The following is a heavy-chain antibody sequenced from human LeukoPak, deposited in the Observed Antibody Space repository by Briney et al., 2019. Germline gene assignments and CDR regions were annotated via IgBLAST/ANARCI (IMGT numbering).Heavy chain of an antibody. CDR3: ARQAYYYDSSGYYFGRNFDY. D-gene: IGHD3-22*01. CDR2: IYPGDSDT. V-gene: IGHV5-51*01. Sequence: GESLKISCKGSGYSFTSYWIGWVRQMPGKGLEWMGIIYPGDSDTRYSPSFQGQVTISADKYISTAYLQWSSLKASDTAMYYCARQAYYYDSSGYYFGRNFDYWGQGTLVTVSS. CDR1: GYSFTSYW. J-gene: IGHJ4*02.